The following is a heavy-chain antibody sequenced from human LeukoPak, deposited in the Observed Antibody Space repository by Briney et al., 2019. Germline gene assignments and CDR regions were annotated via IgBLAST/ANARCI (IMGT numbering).Heavy chain of an antibody. D-gene: IGHD1-14*01. CDR3: AKSTEPPEDYYYGMDV. J-gene: IGHJ6*02. CDR1: GFTFDDYA. Sequence: GRSLRLSCVASGFTFDDYAMHWVRQAPGKGLEWVSGISWNSGSIGYADSVKGRFTISRDNAKNSLYLQMNSLRAEDTALYYCAKSTEPPEDYYYGMDVWGQGTTVTVSS. CDR2: ISWNSGSI. V-gene: IGHV3-9*01.